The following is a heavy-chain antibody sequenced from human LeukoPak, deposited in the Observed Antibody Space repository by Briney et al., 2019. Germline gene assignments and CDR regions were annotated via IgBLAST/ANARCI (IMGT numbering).Heavy chain of an antibody. CDR2: INSDGSST. CDR1: GFTFSSNW. Sequence: GGSLRLSCAASGFTFSSNWMHWVRQAPGKGLVWVSQINSDGSSTNYADSVKGRFTISRDNAKSTLYLQMNSLRVEDTGVYYCARTEYCSPTSCKYASFWGQGTMVTVSS. CDR3: ARTEYCSPTSCKYASF. V-gene: IGHV3-74*01. D-gene: IGHD2-2*01. J-gene: IGHJ3*01.